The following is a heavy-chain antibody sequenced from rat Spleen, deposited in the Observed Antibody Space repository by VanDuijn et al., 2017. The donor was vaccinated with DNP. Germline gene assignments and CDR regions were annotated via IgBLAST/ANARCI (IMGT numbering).Heavy chain of an antibody. J-gene: IGHJ4*01. Sequence: EVQLVESGGGLAQPGRSMQLSCVASGFTFKNFYMAWVRQAPGKGLEWVASITTSGDSTYSPDSVKGRFTISRDNAKNTLYLQMNSLRSEDTATYYCARHVDAWGQGTSVTVSS. V-gene: IGHV5-25*01. CDR2: ITTSGDST. CDR1: GFTFKNFY. CDR3: ARHVDA.